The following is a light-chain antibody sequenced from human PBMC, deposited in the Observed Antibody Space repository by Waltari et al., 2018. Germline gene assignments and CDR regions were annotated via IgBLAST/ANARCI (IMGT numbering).Light chain of an antibody. CDR2: EDV. CDR3: QSYDNTNRWVI. J-gene: IGLJ2*01. CDR1: SGSIASNY. Sequence: NFILTQSHSVSESPGKTVTISCTRSSGSIASNYVHWYQHRPGSAPITVIYEDVRRPAGVPDRSSGSGDSSSNSASLTISGLKTEDEADYYCQSYDNTNRWVIFGGGTKLTVL. V-gene: IGLV6-57*03.